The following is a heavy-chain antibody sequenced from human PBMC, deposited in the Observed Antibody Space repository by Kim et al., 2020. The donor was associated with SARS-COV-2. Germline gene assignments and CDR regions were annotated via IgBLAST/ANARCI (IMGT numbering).Heavy chain of an antibody. CDR2: ISYDGCNK. V-gene: IGHV3-30-3*01. J-gene: IGHJ4*02. Sequence: GGSLRLSCAASGFTGFSFSAYAMHRVRQAPGKGLAWMTLISYDGCNKYYAESGRDRFTISRDNSQNTVYLQMNSLRTEDTAVYYCACSRSDSTSWFFDFCGQGTLGTVSS. CDR1: GFTGFSFSAYA. D-gene: IGHD6-13*01. CDR3: ACSRSDSTSWFFDF.